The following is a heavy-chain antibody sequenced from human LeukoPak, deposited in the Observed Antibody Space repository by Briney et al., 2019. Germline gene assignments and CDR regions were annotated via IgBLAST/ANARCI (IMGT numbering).Heavy chain of an antibody. V-gene: IGHV1-18*01. CDR3: ARDSLLAAPFTDH. CDR1: GYTFTSYG. CDR2: ISDYSGNP. Sequence: APVKGSTKASGYTFTSYGISWVRQAPGQGLEWMGWISDYSGNPNYAQKFQGRVTMTADTFTSTAYMELRSLRSDDTAVYFCARDSLLAAPFTDHSGQGTLWTVSS. D-gene: IGHD3-10*01. J-gene: IGHJ4*02.